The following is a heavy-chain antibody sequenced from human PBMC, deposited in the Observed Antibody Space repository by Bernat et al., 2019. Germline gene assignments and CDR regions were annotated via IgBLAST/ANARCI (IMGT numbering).Heavy chain of an antibody. J-gene: IGHJ3*02. V-gene: IGHV3-30*18. Sequence: QVQLVESGGGVVQPGRSLRLSCAASGFTFSSYGMHWVRQAPGKGLEWVAVISYDGSNKYYADSVKGRFTISRDNSKNTLYLQMNSLRAEDTAVYYCAKDYLTSGGYYDFWSGYYTVLRLGDAFDIWGQGTMVTVSS. CDR3: AKDYLTSGGYYDFWSGYYTVLRLGDAFDI. D-gene: IGHD3-3*01. CDR2: ISYDGSNK. CDR1: GFTFSSYG.